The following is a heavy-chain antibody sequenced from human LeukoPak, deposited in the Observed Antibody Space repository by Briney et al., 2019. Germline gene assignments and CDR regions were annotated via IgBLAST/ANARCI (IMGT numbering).Heavy chain of an antibody. Sequence: GGSLRLSCAASGFILSSYWVHWVRQAPGKGLVWVSRIHSGGSVSSYADSVKGRFTISRDNAKNTVSLQMNSLRAEDTAVYYCASGDSAARNDYWGQGTLVTVSS. CDR1: GFILSSYW. V-gene: IGHV3-74*01. CDR2: IHSGGSVS. D-gene: IGHD6-25*01. J-gene: IGHJ4*02. CDR3: ASGDSAARNDY.